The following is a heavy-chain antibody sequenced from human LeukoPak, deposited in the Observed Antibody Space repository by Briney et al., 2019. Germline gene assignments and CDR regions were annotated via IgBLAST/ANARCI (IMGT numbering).Heavy chain of an antibody. CDR2: TYYRSKWSN. CDR3: ARQSLGYVDY. CDR1: GDSVSNKDSA. Sequence: SQTLSLTCAFSGDSVSNKDSAWNWIRQSPSRGLEWLGSTYYRSKWSNDYAVSVRIRITISTDTSKDQFSLQLSSVTPDDTAVYYCARQSLGYVDYWGQGSRVTVSS. V-gene: IGHV6-1*01. J-gene: IGHJ4*02.